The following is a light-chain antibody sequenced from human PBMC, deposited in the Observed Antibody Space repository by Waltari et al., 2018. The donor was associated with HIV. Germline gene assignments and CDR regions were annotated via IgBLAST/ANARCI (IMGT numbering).Light chain of an antibody. V-gene: IGLV2-8*01. CDR1: PSDVGGYNY. CDR2: DVS. J-gene: IGLJ2*01. Sequence: QSALTHPPSPSGSPVQSVTISRTGTPSDVGGYNYVSWYQQHPGKAPKLMIYDVSNRPSGVPDRFSGSKSGNTASLTVSGLQAEDEADYYCSSYAGSSNVVFGGGTKVTVL. CDR3: SSYAGSSNVV.